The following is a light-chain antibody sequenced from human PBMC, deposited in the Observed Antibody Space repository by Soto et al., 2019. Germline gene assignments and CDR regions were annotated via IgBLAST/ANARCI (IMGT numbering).Light chain of an antibody. Sequence: QPVLTQPASVSGSPGQSITISCSGTISDFVVYNYVSWYQQHPGKAPKLMIFEVTKRPSGVPDRFSGSKSGNTASLTVSGLQAEDEADYYCSSYAGSNNWVFGGGTKVTVL. J-gene: IGLJ3*02. CDR2: EVT. V-gene: IGLV2-8*01. CDR3: SSYAGSNNWV. CDR1: ISDFVVYNY.